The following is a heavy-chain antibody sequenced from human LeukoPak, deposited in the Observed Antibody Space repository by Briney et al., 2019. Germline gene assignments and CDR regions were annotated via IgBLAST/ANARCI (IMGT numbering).Heavy chain of an antibody. V-gene: IGHV4-59*01. CDR1: GGSISSYY. CDR2: IYYSGST. CDR3: ARDGVYCSGGTCYTTLDY. D-gene: IGHD2-15*01. Sequence: SETLSLTCTVSGGSISSYYWSWIRQPPGKGLEWIGYIYYSGSTNYNPSRKSRVTISVDTSKTRFSLKRSSVTAADTAVYYCARDGVYCSGGTCYTTLDYWGQGTLVTVSS. J-gene: IGHJ4*02.